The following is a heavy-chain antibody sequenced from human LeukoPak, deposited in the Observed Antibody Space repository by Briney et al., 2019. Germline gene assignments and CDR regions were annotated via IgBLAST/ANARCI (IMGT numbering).Heavy chain of an antibody. D-gene: IGHD6-19*01. CDR1: GFTVSSNY. Sequence: GGSLRLSCAASGFTVSSNYMSWVRQAPGKGLERVSVIYSGGSTYYADSVKGRFTISRDNSKNTLHLQMNSLRPEDTAVYYCARDLAVAGTRTFDYWGQGTLVTVSS. CDR2: IYSGGST. J-gene: IGHJ4*02. CDR3: ARDLAVAGTRTFDY. V-gene: IGHV3-66*01.